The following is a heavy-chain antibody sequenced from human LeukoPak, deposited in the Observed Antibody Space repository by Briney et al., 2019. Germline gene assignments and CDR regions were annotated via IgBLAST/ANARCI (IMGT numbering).Heavy chain of an antibody. D-gene: IGHD3-22*01. V-gene: IGHV3-66*01. CDR1: GFTVSSNY. J-gene: IGHJ5*02. Sequence: GGSLRLSCAASGFTVSSNYMSWVRQAPGKGLEWVSVIYSGGSTYYADSVKGRFTISRDNSKNTLYLQMNSLRAEDTAVYYCAKDSHDSSGYSWFDPWGQGTLVTVSS. CDR2: IYSGGST. CDR3: AKDSHDSSGYSWFDP.